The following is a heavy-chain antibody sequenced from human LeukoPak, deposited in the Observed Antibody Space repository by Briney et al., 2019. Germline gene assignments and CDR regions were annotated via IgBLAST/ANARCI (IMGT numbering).Heavy chain of an antibody. CDR1: GFTFSSYA. CDR3: EKQDIRSSGCYD. CDR2: VRDSGSST. V-gene: IGHV3-23*01. J-gene: IGHJ4*02. Sequence: PGGSLRLSCAASGFTFSSYAMSWGRQAPGKGLEWVSAVRDSGSSTYYADSVKGRFTISRDNSKNTLYLQMNSLRADDTYVYYCEKQDIRSSGCYDWGQGTLVTVS. D-gene: IGHD6-25*01.